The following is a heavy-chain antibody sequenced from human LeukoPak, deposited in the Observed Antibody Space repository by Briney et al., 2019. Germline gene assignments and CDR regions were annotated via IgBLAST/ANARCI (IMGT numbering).Heavy chain of an antibody. Sequence: GGSLRLSCTASGFTFSDHYMAWIRQAPGKGLEWISYISSSGGTMYYADSVKGRFTISRDNAKNSLYLQMNSLRDEDTAVYYCARCPARKGNYYYYYYMDVWGKGTTVTVSS. V-gene: IGHV3-11*01. J-gene: IGHJ6*03. D-gene: IGHD6-6*01. CDR3: ARCPARKGNYYYYYYMDV. CDR2: ISSSGGTM. CDR1: GFTFSDHY.